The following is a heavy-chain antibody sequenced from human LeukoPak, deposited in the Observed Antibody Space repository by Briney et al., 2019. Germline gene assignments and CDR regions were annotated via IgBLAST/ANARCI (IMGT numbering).Heavy chain of an antibody. CDR3: ARVGYYDSSDYYYDY. CDR2: IYYSGST. D-gene: IGHD3-22*01. J-gene: IGHJ4*02. V-gene: IGHV4-59*08. CDR1: GGSISSYY. Sequence: SETLSLTCTVSGGSISSYYWSWIRQPPGKGLEWIGYIYYSGSTNYNPSLKSRVTISVDTSKNQFSLKLSSVTAADTAVYYCARVGYYDSSDYYYDYWGQGTLVTVSS.